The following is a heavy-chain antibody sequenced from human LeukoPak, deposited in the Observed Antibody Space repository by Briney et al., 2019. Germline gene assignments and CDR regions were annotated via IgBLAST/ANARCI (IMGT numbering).Heavy chain of an antibody. D-gene: IGHD5-18*01. CDR3: AKGPSAYSYGSFDY. Sequence: GGSLRLSCAASGFTFSSYWMNWARQAPGKGLEWVASINHNGNVNYYVDSVKGRFTISRDNAKNSLYLQMSNLRAEDTAVYYCAKGPSAYSYGSFDYWGQGTLVTVSS. V-gene: IGHV3-7*03. CDR2: INHNGNVN. CDR1: GFTFSSYW. J-gene: IGHJ4*02.